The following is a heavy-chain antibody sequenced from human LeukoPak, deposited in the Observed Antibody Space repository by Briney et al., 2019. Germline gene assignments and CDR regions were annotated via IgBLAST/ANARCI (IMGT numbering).Heavy chain of an antibody. CDR1: GYTLTGYY. V-gene: IGHV1-2*02. CDR3: ARDRLSTFYHGLGTQPEAFDI. Sequence: GASVKLSCKASGYTLTGYYIHWVRQAPGQGLEWVGWINPNKGDANYDQKFQGRVTMTRDTSISTAYMELSRLTSDDTAVYYCARDRLSTFYHGLGTQPEAFDIWGQGTMVTVSS. D-gene: IGHD3-10*01. CDR2: INPNKGDA. J-gene: IGHJ3*02.